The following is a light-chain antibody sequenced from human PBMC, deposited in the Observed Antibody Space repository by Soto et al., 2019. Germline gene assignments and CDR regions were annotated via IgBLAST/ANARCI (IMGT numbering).Light chain of an antibody. J-gene: IGKJ5*01. CDR2: DAS. Sequence: DTQITHSPSSISPLSLYTVPIIFQASQDINKNLIWYQQKPGKAPKLLMYDASDLETGVPSRFSGSGSGTGFTFTISSLQPEDFATYYCQQYESLPLTFGQGTRLEIK. CDR3: QQYESLPLT. CDR1: QDINKN. V-gene: IGKV1-33*01.